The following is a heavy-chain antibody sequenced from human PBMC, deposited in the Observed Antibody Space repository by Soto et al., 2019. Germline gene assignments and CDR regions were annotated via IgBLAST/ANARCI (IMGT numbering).Heavy chain of an antibody. CDR2: MNPNTGDT. CDR3: AREWEEGFCFDH. V-gene: IGHV1-8*02. Sequence: QVQLLQSGAEVKRPGASVKVSCKTSGYTFTNYDINWVRQAAGQGLEWMGWMNPNTGDTAYAQKFQGRVTMTRDTSISTAYMELSGLTSEDTAVFYCAREWEEGFCFDHWGQGTPVIVSS. CDR1: GYTFTNYD. D-gene: IGHD1-26*01. J-gene: IGHJ4*02.